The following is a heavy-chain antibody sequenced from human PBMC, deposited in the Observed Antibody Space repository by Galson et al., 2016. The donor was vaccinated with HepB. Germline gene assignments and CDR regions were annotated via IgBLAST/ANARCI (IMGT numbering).Heavy chain of an antibody. J-gene: IGHJ4*02. CDR3: ARHLRGTGTFFFDY. Sequence: SETLSLTCAVSGASISDYYWSWIRQSPGKGLASIGDIYDSGSTNYNPSLRSRVTMSLDTSENQIYLNLNSVTAADPAVYYCARHLRGTGTFFFDYWGQGILVTVSS. CDR2: IYDSGST. D-gene: IGHD1-7*01. V-gene: IGHV4-59*01. CDR1: GASISDYY.